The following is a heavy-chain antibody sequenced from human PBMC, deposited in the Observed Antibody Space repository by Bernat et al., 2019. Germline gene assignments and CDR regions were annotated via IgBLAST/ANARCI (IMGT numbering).Heavy chain of an antibody. V-gene: IGHV3-30-3*01. CDR1: GFTFSNYA. CDR3: AREDDTLDY. CDR2: ISYDGSNK. D-gene: IGHD3-9*01. J-gene: IGHJ4*02. Sequence: VQLLESGGGLVQPGRSLRLSCAASGFTFSNYAMHWVRQASGKGLEWVAVISYDGSNKYYADSVKGRFTISRDNSKNTLYLQMNSLRAEDTAVYYCAREDDTLDYWGQGTLVTVSS.